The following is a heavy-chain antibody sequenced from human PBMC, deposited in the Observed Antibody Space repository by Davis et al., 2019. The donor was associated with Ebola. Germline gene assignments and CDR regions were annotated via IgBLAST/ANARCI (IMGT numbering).Heavy chain of an antibody. CDR2: INHSGST. Sequence: MPSETLSLTCAVYGGSFSGYYWSWIRQPPGKGLEWIGEINHSGSTNYNPSLKSRVTISVDTSKNQFSLKLSSVTAADTAVYYCARELAVVYFDYWCQGTLVTVSS. CDR3: ARELAVVYFDY. J-gene: IGHJ4*02. CDR1: GGSFSGYY. V-gene: IGHV4-34*01. D-gene: IGHD6-19*01.